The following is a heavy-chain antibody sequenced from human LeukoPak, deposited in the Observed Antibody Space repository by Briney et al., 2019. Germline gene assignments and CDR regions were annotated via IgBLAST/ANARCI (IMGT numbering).Heavy chain of an antibody. Sequence: SVKVSCKASGGTFSSYAISWVRQAPGQGLEWMGGIIPIFGTTNYAQKFQDRVTITADKSTSTAYMELSSLRSEDTAVYYCARVVGLPGYSSSWYSGYYYYMDVWGKGTTVTVSS. J-gene: IGHJ6*03. CDR2: IIPIFGTT. CDR1: GGTFSSYA. V-gene: IGHV1-69*06. CDR3: ARVVGLPGYSSSWYSGYYYYMDV. D-gene: IGHD6-13*01.